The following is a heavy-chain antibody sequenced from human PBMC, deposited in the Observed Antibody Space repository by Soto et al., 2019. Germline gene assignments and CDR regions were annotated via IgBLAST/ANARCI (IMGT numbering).Heavy chain of an antibody. CDR2: MNPNTGDA. D-gene: IGHD2-8*01. V-gene: IGHV1-2*04. Sequence: RASVKVSCKASGYTFTGYYIYWVRQAPGQGLESMGWMNPNTGDANYAQKFQGWVTMTTDTSISTASMELTRLTSDDTAIYYCARGDSTDCSNGVCSFFYNHDMDVWGQGTTVTV. J-gene: IGHJ6*02. CDR1: GYTFTGYY. CDR3: ARGDSTDCSNGVCSFFYNHDMDV.